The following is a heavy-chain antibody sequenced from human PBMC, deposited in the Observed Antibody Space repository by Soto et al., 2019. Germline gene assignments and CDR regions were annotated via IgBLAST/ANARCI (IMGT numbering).Heavy chain of an antibody. V-gene: IGHV4-39*01. CDR3: ARLHCDSPNCVPLDP. D-gene: IGHD2-2*01. J-gene: IGHJ5*02. CDR1: GGSISDDTYY. Sequence: QLQLQESGPGLVKPSETLSLTCTVSGGSISDDTYYWGWIRQPPGKGLEWIGSIYYSGASPYNPSLKNRVTMSVDTSKKQLSLRLSSVTAADTAIYYCARLHCDSPNCVPLDPWGQGTLVIVSS. CDR2: IYYSGAS.